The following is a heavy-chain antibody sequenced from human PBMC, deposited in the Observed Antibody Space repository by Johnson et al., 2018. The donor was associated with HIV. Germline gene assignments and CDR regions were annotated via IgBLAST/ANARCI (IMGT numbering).Heavy chain of an antibody. CDR2: IYSGGST. CDR3: ARDHLRRSHAFDI. V-gene: IGHV3-NL1*01. Sequence: QVQLVESGGGVVQPGRSLRLSCAASGFTFSSYAMHWVRQAPGKGLEWVSVIYSGGSTYYADSVKGRFTISRDNSKNTLYLQMNSLRAEDTAVYYCARDHLRRSHAFDIWGQGTMVTVSS. D-gene: IGHD2-15*01. CDR1: GFTFSSYA. J-gene: IGHJ3*02.